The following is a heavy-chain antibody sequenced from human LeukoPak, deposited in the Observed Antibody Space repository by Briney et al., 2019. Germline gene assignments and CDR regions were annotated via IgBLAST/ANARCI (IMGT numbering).Heavy chain of an antibody. Sequence: GRSLRLSCAASGFTSNDHAMHWLRQIPGEGLEWVSGIFWNSGGTGYIDSVKRLFTLSRDNAKNSLYLQIKSVRTDDTSLYYCTQDITAAGLEYWGQRTLVTVSS. CDR2: IFWNSGGT. CDR1: GFTSNDHA. CDR3: TQDITAAGLEY. J-gene: IGHJ4*02. D-gene: IGHD6-13*01. V-gene: IGHV3-9*02.